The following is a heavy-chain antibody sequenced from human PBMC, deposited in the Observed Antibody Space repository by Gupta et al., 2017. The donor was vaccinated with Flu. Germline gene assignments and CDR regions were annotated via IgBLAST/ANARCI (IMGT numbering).Heavy chain of an antibody. D-gene: IGHD5-24*01. J-gene: IGHJ4*02. CDR3: ARNRGWQQFDY. Sequence: EERLVESGGGLVQPGGSVSLSSVVSGVTFRSYWMDWVRQAPGKGLEWVANIAADDSVKNYADSVKGRFTISRDDAKNTLYLQMNSLRAEDTAVYYCARNRGWQQFDYWGQGALVTVSS. CDR2: IAADDSVK. CDR1: GVTFRSYW. V-gene: IGHV3-7*01.